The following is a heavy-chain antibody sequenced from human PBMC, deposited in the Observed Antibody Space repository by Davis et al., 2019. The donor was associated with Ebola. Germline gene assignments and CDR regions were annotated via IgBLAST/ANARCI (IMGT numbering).Heavy chain of an antibody. J-gene: IGHJ4*02. D-gene: IGHD5-12*01. CDR3: ATGWLRGGGFAS. V-gene: IGHV6-1*01. CDR2: TYYASKWYF. Sequence: HSQTLSLTCVISGDSVSTKNTGWNWIRQSPSRGLEWLGRTYYASKWYFDYALSMKSRLTVNLDTSKNQFSLQLTSVTLEDTAVYYCATGWLRGGGFASWGQGTLVIVSS. CDR1: GDSVSTKNTG.